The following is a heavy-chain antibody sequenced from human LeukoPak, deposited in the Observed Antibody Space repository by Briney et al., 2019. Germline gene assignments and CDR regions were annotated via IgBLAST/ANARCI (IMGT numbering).Heavy chain of an antibody. Sequence: GGSLRLSCAASGFTFSSYAMSWVRQPPGKGLESVSYISSSGLIYYRDSVKGRFTISRDNAKNSLYLQMNSLRTEDTAVYYCARGSGGVGASLHYWGQGTLVTVSS. V-gene: IGHV3-48*01. J-gene: IGHJ4*02. CDR2: ISSSGLI. D-gene: IGHD1-26*01. CDR1: GFTFSSYA. CDR3: ARGSGGVGASLHY.